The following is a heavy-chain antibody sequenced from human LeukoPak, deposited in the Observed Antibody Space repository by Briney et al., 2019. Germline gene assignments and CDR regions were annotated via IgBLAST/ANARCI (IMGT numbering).Heavy chain of an antibody. V-gene: IGHV4-4*02. CDR2: IYHSGST. J-gene: IGHJ2*01. D-gene: IGHD3-10*01. CDR3: ARDRWGYYGSGSYYAVWYFDL. CDR1: GGSISSSNW. Sequence: SGTVSLTCADSGGSISSSNWWSWVRQPPGKGLEWIGEIYHSGSTNYNPSLKSRVTISVDKSKNQFSLKLSSVTAADTAVYYCARDRWGYYGSGSYYAVWYFDLWGRGTLVTVSS.